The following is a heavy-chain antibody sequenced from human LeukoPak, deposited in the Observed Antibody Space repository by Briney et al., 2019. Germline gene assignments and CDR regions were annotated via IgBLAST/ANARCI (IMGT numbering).Heavy chain of an antibody. J-gene: IGHJ4*02. CDR1: GGSFSGYY. Sequence: SETLSLTCAVYGGSFSGYYWSWIRQPPGKGLEWIGEINHSGSTNYNPSLKSRVTISVDTSKNQFSLKLSSVTAADTAVYYCARDNGDYSGYWGQGTLVTVSS. CDR2: INHSGST. D-gene: IGHD4-17*01. V-gene: IGHV4-34*01. CDR3: ARDNGDYSGY.